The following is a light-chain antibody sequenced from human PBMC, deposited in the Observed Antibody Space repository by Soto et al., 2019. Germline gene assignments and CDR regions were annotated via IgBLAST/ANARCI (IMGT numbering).Light chain of an antibody. Sequence: DIQMTQSPSSLSASVGDRVTITCRASQSIGSFLNWCQQKPGKAPKLLIYAASSLQSGAPSRFSGSGSGTYFTLTISSLQPEDSAIYYCQQSYSTPLTFGGGTKVDIK. V-gene: IGKV1-39*01. CDR3: QQSYSTPLT. J-gene: IGKJ4*01. CDR1: QSIGSF. CDR2: AAS.